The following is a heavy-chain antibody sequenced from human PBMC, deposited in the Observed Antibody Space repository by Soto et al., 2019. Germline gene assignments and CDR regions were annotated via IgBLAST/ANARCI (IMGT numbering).Heavy chain of an antibody. J-gene: IGHJ3*02. V-gene: IGHV4-30-4*08. CDR2: IYYSGST. CDR1: GGSISSGGYS. Sequence: PSETLSLTCAVSGGSISSGGYSWSWIRQPPGKGLEWIGYIYYSGSTYYNPSLKSRVTISVDTSKNQFSLKLSSVTAADTAVYYCARAETVVIPDAFDIWGQGTMVTVSS. D-gene: IGHD3-22*01. CDR3: ARAETVVIPDAFDI.